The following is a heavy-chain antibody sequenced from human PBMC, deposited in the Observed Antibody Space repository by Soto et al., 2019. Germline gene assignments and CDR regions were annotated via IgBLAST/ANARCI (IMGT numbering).Heavy chain of an antibody. V-gene: IGHV1-69*13. CDR1: GYTFTSYA. Sequence: SVKVSCKASGYTFTSYAISWVRQAPGQGLEWMGGIIPIFGTANYAQKFQGRVTITADESTSTAYMELSSLRSEDTAVYYCARDLGSSSSSDYYYGMDVWGQGTTVTVSS. D-gene: IGHD6-6*01. CDR2: IIPIFGTA. J-gene: IGHJ6*02. CDR3: ARDLGSSSSSDYYYGMDV.